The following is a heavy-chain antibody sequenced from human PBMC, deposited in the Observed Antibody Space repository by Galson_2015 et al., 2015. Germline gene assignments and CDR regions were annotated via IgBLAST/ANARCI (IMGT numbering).Heavy chain of an antibody. J-gene: IGHJ4*02. D-gene: IGHD4-17*01. CDR1: GFTFSSYA. V-gene: IGHV3-23*01. Sequence: SLRLSCAASGFTFSSYAMSWVRQAPGKGLEWVSAISGSGGVSTHYADSVKGRFTISRDDSKNTLHLQMNSLRAEDTAVYYCAKGTYTGDYGAGYWGQGTLVTVSS. CDR3: AKGTYTGDYGAGY. CDR2: ISGSGGVST.